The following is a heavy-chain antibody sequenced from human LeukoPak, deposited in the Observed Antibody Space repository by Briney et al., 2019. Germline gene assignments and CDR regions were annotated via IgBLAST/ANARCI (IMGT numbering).Heavy chain of an antibody. CDR3: AKDKWLRGYYYYYMDV. CDR2: ITWNGDST. Sequence: GGSMRLSCAASGFTCDDYNMHWVRQAPGKGLEWVSLITWNGDSTYYADSVEGRFTISRDNSKNPLYLQMNSLRTEDTALYYCAKDKWLRGYYYYYMDVWGKGTTVTVSS. CDR1: GFTCDDYN. V-gene: IGHV3-43*01. D-gene: IGHD5-12*01. J-gene: IGHJ6*03.